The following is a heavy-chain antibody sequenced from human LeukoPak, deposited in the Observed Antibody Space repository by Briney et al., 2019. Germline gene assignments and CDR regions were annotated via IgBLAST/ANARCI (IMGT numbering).Heavy chain of an antibody. V-gene: IGHV4-59*12. CDR3: ARASRWAAAGRDFDY. J-gene: IGHJ4*02. CDR1: GGSISSYY. CDR2: IYYSGST. D-gene: IGHD6-13*01. Sequence: SETLSLTCTVSGGSISSYYWSWIRQPPGKGLEWIGYIYYSGSTNYNPSLKSRVTISVDTSKNQFSLKLSSVTAADTAVYYCARASRWAAAGRDFDYWGQGTLVTVSS.